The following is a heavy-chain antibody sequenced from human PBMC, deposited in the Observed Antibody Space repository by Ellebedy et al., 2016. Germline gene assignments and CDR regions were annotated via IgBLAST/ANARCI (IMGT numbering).Heavy chain of an antibody. V-gene: IGHV3-15*07. J-gene: IGHJ4*02. Sequence: GGSLRLSCAASGFTFSNAWMNWVRQAPGKGLEWVGRIKSKTDGGTTDYAAPVKGRFTISRDDSKNTLYLQMNSLRAEDTAVYYCAKWRRGIAVAGTDYWGQGTLVTVSS. CDR3: AKWRRGIAVAGTDY. CDR2: IKSKTDGGTT. CDR1: GFTFSNAW. D-gene: IGHD6-19*01.